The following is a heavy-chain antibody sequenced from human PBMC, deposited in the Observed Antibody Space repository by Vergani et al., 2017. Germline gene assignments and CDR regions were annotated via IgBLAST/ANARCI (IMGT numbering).Heavy chain of an antibody. CDR1: GFTFGSYS. CDR2: ISSSSSYI. Sequence: EVQLVESGGGLVKPGGSLRLSCVASGFTFGSYSMNWVRQAPGKGLEWVSSISSSSSYIYYADSVKGRFTISRDNAKNSLYLQMNSLRAEDTAVYYCAILLASDGLSYYYYGMDVWGQGP. D-gene: IGHD2-21*01. CDR3: AILLASDGLSYYYYGMDV. V-gene: IGHV3-21*01. J-gene: IGHJ6*02.